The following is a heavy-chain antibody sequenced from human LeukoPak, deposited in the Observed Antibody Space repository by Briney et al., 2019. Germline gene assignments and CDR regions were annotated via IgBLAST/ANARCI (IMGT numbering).Heavy chain of an antibody. Sequence: PGGSLRLSCAASGFTFSGSDMHWVRQASGKGLEWIGRIRSKANNYATAYSPSVKGRFTVSRDDSKNTAYLQMNSLKAEDTAVYYCTRFGVLYDDAFDIWGQGTMVTVSS. J-gene: IGHJ3*02. V-gene: IGHV3-73*01. CDR2: IRSKANNYAT. D-gene: IGHD3-16*01. CDR3: TRFGVLYDDAFDI. CDR1: GFTFSGSD.